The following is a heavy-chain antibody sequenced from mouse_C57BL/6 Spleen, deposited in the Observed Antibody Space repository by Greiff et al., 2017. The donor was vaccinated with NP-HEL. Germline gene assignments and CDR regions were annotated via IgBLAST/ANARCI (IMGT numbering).Heavy chain of an antibody. D-gene: IGHD2-4*01. V-gene: IGHV10-1*01. Sequence: EVQLVESGGGLVQPKGSLKLSCAASGFSFNTYAMNWVRQAPGKGLEWVARIRSKSNNYATYYADSVKDRFTISRDDSESMLYLQMNNLKTEDTAMYYCVRQGDYDYGYFDVWGTGTTVTVSS. CDR3: VRQGDYDYGYFDV. J-gene: IGHJ1*03. CDR2: IRSKSNNYAT. CDR1: GFSFNTYA.